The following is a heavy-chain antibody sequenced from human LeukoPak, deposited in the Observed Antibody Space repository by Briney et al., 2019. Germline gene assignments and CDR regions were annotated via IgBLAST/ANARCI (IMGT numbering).Heavy chain of an antibody. J-gene: IGHJ4*02. D-gene: IGHD3-16*01. V-gene: IGHV3-33*06. CDR3: AKGDRGGAYYFDY. CDR2: IWYDGSNK. Sequence: GGSLRLSCAAYGFTFSLYGMHWVRQAPAKGLEWVAVIWYDGSNKYYADSVKGRFTISRDNSKNTLYLQMNSLRAEDTAVYYCAKGDRGGAYYFDYWGQGTLVTVPS. CDR1: GFTFSLYG.